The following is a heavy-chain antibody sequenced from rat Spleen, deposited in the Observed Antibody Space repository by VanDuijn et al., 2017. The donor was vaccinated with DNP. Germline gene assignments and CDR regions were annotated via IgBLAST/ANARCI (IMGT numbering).Heavy chain of an antibody. V-gene: IGHV3-3*01. CDR1: GLSITNNFK. CDR3: AIQLGVFDY. D-gene: IGHD4-6*01. Sequence: EVLLQESGPGLVKPSQSLSLTCSVTGLSITNNFKWTWIRKFPGNKLEWMGYVTNAGTTDYNPSLKSRISITTDTSTNQFFLQVNSMTTEDTATYYCAIQLGVFDYWGQGVPVTVSS. CDR2: VTNAGTT. J-gene: IGHJ2*01.